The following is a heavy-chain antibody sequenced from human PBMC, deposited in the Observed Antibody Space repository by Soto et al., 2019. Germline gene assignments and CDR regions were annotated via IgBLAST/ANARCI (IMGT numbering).Heavy chain of an antibody. Sequence: EGSLRLSCAASGFTFSSYSMNWVRQAPGKGLEWVSYISSSSSTIYYADSVKGRFTISRDNAKNSLYLQMNSLRAEDTAAYYCAREVMRLGDFYYYMDVWGKGTTVTVSS. CDR1: GFTFSSYS. CDR2: ISSSSSTI. D-gene: IGHD3-10*01. J-gene: IGHJ6*03. V-gene: IGHV3-48*01. CDR3: AREVMRLGDFYYYMDV.